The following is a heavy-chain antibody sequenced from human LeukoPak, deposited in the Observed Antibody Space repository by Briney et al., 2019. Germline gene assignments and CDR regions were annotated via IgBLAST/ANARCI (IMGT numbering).Heavy chain of an antibody. J-gene: IGHJ4*02. CDR3: AKPQPRAGGDDLDY. CDR1: GFTFSNYA. D-gene: IGHD1-26*01. CDR2: NSGRSDSS. Sequence: PGGSLRLSCAASGFTFSNYAMSWVRQAPGKGLVWVAANSGRSDSSYYTDSVKGRFTISRDNSKNTLFLQMSSLRAEDTAVYYCAKPQPRAGGDDLDYWGQGTLVTVSS. V-gene: IGHV3-23*01.